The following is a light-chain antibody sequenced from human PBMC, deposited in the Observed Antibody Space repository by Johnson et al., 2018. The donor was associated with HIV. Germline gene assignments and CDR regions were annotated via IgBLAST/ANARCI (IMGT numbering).Light chain of an antibody. CDR2: ENN. CDR1: SSNIGKNY. Sequence: QSVLTQPPSVSAAPGQKVTISCSGSSSNIGKNYVSWYQQLPGTAPKLLIYENNKRPTGITDRFSDSQSGTSATLAITGLQTGDEADYYCGTWDTSLGAQYVFGSGTKVTVL. V-gene: IGLV1-51*02. CDR3: GTWDTSLGAQYV. J-gene: IGLJ1*01.